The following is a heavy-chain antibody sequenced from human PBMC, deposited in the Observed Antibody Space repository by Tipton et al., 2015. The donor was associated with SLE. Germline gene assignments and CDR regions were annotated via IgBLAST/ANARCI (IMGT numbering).Heavy chain of an antibody. J-gene: IGHJ4*02. Sequence: QVQLVQSGAEVKKPGASVKVSCKASGYTFTNYGFSWVRQAPGQVLEWMGWISAYNGNTNYAQKVQGRVTMTIDTSTSTAYMELRSLRSDDTAVYYCARDSSGWSFDYWGQGTLVTVSS. CDR3: ARDSSGWSFDY. V-gene: IGHV1-18*01. CDR1: GYTFTNYG. CDR2: ISAYNGNT. D-gene: IGHD6-19*01.